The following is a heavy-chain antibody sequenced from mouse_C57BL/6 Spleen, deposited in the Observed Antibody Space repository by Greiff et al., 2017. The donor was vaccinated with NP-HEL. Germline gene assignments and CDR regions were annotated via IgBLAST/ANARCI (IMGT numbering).Heavy chain of an antibody. CDR2: ISSGSSTI. Sequence: EVHLVESGGGLVKPGGSLKLSCAASGFTFSDYGMHWVRQAPEKGLEWVAYISSGSSTIYYADTVKVRCTISRDNAKNTLFLQMTSLRSEDTAMYYCAREEDYDDPYAMDYWGQGTSVTVSS. CDR3: AREEDYDDPYAMDY. V-gene: IGHV5-17*01. J-gene: IGHJ4*01. CDR1: GFTFSDYG. D-gene: IGHD2-4*01.